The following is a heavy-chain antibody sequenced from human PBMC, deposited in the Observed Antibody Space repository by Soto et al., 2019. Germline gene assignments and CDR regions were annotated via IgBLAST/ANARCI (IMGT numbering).Heavy chain of an antibody. V-gene: IGHV1-18*01. J-gene: IGHJ6*02. D-gene: IGHD2-8*01. CDR3: AKNGQPPYYYYGMDV. Sequence: GQLVQSGPEAKKPGASVQVSCKASGYTFSRYGISWVRQAPGQGLEWMGWISGYNGDTKYAQKVQGRVTMTIDTSTYTAYMELRSLTSDDTAIYYCAKNGQPPYYYYGMDVWGQGTTVTVSS. CDR2: ISGYNGDT. CDR1: GYTFSRYG.